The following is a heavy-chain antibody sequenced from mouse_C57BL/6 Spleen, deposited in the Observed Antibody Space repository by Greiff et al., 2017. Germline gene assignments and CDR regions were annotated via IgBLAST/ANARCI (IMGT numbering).Heavy chain of an antibody. D-gene: IGHD3-2*02. CDR1: GYTFTSYW. CDR3: ARRQLRSYYYAMDY. V-gene: IGHV1-55*01. J-gene: IGHJ4*01. Sequence: QVQLQQPGAELVKPGASVTMSCKASGYTFTSYWITWVKQRPGQGLEWIGDIYPGSGSTNYNEKFKSKATLTVDTSSSTAYMQLSSLTSEDSAVYYCARRQLRSYYYAMDYWGQGTSVTVSS. CDR2: IYPGSGST.